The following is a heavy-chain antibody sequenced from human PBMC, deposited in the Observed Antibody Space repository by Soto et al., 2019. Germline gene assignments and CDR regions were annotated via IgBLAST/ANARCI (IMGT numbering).Heavy chain of an antibody. Sequence: QVPLQESGPGLVKPSETLSLTCTVSGGSISSYYWSWIRQPPGKGLEWIGYIYYSGSTNYNPSLKSRVTISVDTSKNQFSLKLSSVTAADTAVYYCASGRGYSYGSFDYWGQGTLVTVSS. CDR2: IYYSGST. V-gene: IGHV4-59*01. CDR3: ASGRGYSYGSFDY. J-gene: IGHJ4*02. D-gene: IGHD5-18*01. CDR1: GGSISSYY.